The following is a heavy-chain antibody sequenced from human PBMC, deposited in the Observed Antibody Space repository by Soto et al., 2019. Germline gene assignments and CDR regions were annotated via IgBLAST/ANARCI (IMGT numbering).Heavy chain of an antibody. CDR2: INSDGSST. CDR1: GFTVSSYW. J-gene: IGHJ4*02. CDR3: ARDPNTVTTLFDY. V-gene: IGHV3-74*01. Sequence: GSLRLSSAASGFTVSSYWMHWIRQAPGKGLVWVSRINSDGSSTSYADSVKGRFTISRDNAKNTLYLQMNSLRAEDTAVYYCARDPNTVTTLFDYWGQGTLVTVSS. D-gene: IGHD4-17*01.